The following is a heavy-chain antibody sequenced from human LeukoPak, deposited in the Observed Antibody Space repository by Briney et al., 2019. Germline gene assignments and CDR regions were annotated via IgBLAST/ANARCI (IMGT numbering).Heavy chain of an antibody. Sequence: SGGSLRLSCSASVFTFSSYAMHWVRQAPGRGLEYVSAISSNGGSTYYADSVKGRFTISRDNSKNTLYLQMSSLRPDDSSVYFCVKGFCSSTSCYPDYWGQGTLVTVSS. D-gene: IGHD2-2*01. CDR3: VKGFCSSTSCYPDY. J-gene: IGHJ4*02. CDR2: ISSNGGST. V-gene: IGHV3-64D*06. CDR1: VFTFSSYA.